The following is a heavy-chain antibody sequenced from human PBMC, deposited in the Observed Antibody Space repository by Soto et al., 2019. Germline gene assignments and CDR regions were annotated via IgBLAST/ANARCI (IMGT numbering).Heavy chain of an antibody. CDR1: GYTFRNYG. J-gene: IGHJ4*02. Sequence: ASVKVSCKASGYTFRNYGITWVRQAPGQGLEWMAWISPYNGNTNYAQDLQGRVTMTTDTSTSTAYMELGSLTSEDTAMYYCARDLVSGSDFWRAYNGGYFDYWGQGTLVTVS. CDR2: ISPYNGNT. D-gene: IGHD3-3*01. CDR3: ARDLVSGSDFWRAYNGGYFDY. V-gene: IGHV1-18*01.